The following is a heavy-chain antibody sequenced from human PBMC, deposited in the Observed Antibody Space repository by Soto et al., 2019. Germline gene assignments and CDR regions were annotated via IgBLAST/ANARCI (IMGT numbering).Heavy chain of an antibody. CDR3: ARHDYSSSWDY. Sequence: SETLSLTCTVSGGSISSSSYYWGWIRQPPGKGLEWIGSIYYSGSTYYNPSLKSRVTISVDTSKNQFSLKLSSVTAADTAVYYCARHDYSSSWDYWGQGTLVTVSS. CDR2: IYYSGST. D-gene: IGHD6-13*01. CDR1: GGSISSSSYY. V-gene: IGHV4-39*01. J-gene: IGHJ4*02.